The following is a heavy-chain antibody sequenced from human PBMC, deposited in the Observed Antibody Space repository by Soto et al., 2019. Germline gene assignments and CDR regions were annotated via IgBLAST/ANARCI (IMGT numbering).Heavy chain of an antibody. J-gene: IGHJ4*02. D-gene: IGHD6-19*01. Sequence: QVQLQESGPGLVKPSETLSLTCTVAGGSISSYYWSWIRQPPGKGLEWIGYIYYSGSTNYNPSLKSRVTISVDMSKNQFSLKLNSVTAADTAVYSCARDEGSSGWYIHWGQGTLVTVSS. V-gene: IGHV4-59*01. CDR1: GGSISSYY. CDR3: ARDEGSSGWYIH. CDR2: IYYSGST.